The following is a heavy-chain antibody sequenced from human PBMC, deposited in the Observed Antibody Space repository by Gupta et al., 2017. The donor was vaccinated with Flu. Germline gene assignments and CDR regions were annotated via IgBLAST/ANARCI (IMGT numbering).Heavy chain of an antibody. CDR2: ISSNAIST. CDR3: ARDAVVGATYLDY. CDR1: GFTFSNYA. V-gene: IGHV3-64*01. J-gene: IGHJ4*02. D-gene: IGHD1-26*01. Sequence: EVQLVESGGGLVQPGGSLRLSCAPSGFTFSNYAMPWVRQAPGKELEYVSAISSNAISTYYANSVKGRFTISRDNSKNTLYLQMGSLRAEDMAVYYCARDAVVGATYLDYWGQGTLVTVSS.